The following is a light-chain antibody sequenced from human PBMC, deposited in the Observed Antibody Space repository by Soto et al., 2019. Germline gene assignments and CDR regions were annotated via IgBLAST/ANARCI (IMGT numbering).Light chain of an antibody. V-gene: IGKV3-15*01. J-gene: IGKJ2*01. CDR3: QHYFNWPYT. Sequence: EIVMTQSPATLSVSPGESATLSCRASQSVTSNLAWYQQKPGRAPRLLIYGASTRATGIPARFSGSGSGTEFTLTISTLQSEDFALYYCQHYFNWPYTFGQGTKLEIK. CDR1: QSVTSN. CDR2: GAS.